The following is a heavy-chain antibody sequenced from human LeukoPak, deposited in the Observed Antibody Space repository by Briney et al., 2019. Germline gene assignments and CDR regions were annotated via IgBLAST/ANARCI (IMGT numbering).Heavy chain of an antibody. Sequence: SETLSLTCAVANESVSRGSYSWSWIRQSPGKGLEWIGYIYYTGGTYNPSLKSRVTISADKSKNEFSLKLSSVAAADTAVYYCARHRRYGSGFDYWGQGTLVTVSS. D-gene: IGHD3-10*01. CDR3: ARHRRYGSGFDY. CDR1: NESVSRGSYS. V-gene: IGHV4-30-2*06. J-gene: IGHJ4*02. CDR2: IYYTGGT.